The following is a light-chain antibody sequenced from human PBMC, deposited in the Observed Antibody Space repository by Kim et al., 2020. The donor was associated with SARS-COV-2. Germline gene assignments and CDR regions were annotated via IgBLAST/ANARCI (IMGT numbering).Light chain of an antibody. V-gene: IGLV3-19*01. CDR2: GKT. J-gene: IGLJ2*01. CDR3: NSRDSSGNHQV. Sequence: SSELTQDPAVSVALGQTVRITCQGDSLRNYYASWYQQKPGQATILVIYGKTNRPSGIPDRFSGSNSGNTASLTITGAQAEDEADYYCNSRDSSGNHQVFGGGTQLTVL. CDR1: SLRNYY.